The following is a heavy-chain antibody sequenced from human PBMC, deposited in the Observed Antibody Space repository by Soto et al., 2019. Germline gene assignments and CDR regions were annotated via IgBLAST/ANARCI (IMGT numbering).Heavy chain of an antibody. CDR2: ISGSGGST. CDR1: GFTFSSYA. D-gene: IGHD2-15*01. Sequence: GGSLRLSCAASGFTFSSYAMSWVRQAPGKGLEWVSAISGSGGSTYYADSVKGRFTISRDNSKNTLYLQMNSLRAEDTAVYYCAKISGPAVDYYYYYMDVWGKGTTVTVSS. V-gene: IGHV3-23*01. CDR3: AKISGPAVDYYYYYMDV. J-gene: IGHJ6*03.